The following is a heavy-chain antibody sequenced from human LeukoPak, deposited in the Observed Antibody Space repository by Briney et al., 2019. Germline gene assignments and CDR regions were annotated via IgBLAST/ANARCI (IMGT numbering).Heavy chain of an antibody. Sequence: SETLSLTCNVFGGSISRSNHYWAWIRQPPGKGLEWIGSIYYSGSTYINPSLKSRVTISADTPKNQFSLKMSSVTAADTAVYYCARRIIVAPIDYWGQGILVTVSS. D-gene: IGHD5-12*01. CDR3: ARRIIVAPIDY. V-gene: IGHV4-39*01. CDR2: IYYSGST. CDR1: GGSISRSNHY. J-gene: IGHJ4*02.